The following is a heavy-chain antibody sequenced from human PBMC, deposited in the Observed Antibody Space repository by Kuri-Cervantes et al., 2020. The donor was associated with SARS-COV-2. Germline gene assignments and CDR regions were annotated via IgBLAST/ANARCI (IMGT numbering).Heavy chain of an antibody. CDR2: ISSSSSTI. J-gene: IGHJ4*02. CDR3: ARDGRPTKFDY. V-gene: IGHV3-48*01. CDR1: GFTFDDNA. Sequence: GESLKISCSASGFTFDDNAMTWVRQPPGKGLEWVSYISSSSSTIYYADSVKGRFTISRDNAKNSLYLQMNSLRSEDTAVYYCARDGRPTKFDYWGQGTLVTVSS.